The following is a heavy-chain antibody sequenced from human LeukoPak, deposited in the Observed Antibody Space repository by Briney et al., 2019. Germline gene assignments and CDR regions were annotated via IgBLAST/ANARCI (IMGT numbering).Heavy chain of an antibody. CDR1: GGSISSSSYY. CDR2: ISYSGST. J-gene: IGHJ4*02. D-gene: IGHD1-26*01. Sequence: SETLSLTCTVSGGSISSSSYYWGWLRRPPGKGLEWIGSISYSGSTYYNPSLKSRVTISVDTSKNQFSLKPSSVTAADTAVYYCARDRVRGSSNPYFDYWGQGTLVTVSS. CDR3: ARDRVRGSSNPYFDY. V-gene: IGHV4-39*02.